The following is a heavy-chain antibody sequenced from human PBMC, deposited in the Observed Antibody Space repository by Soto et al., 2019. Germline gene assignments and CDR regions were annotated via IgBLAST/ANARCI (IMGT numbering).Heavy chain of an antibody. CDR2: IIPNFGGT. V-gene: IGHV1-2*02. Sequence: ASVKVSCKASGGTFSSYAISWVRQAPGQGLEWMGWIIPNFGGTNYAQKFQGRVTMTRDKSISTAYMELSRLRSDDTAVYYCASSRFGELSYFDYWGQGTLVTVSS. CDR1: GGTFSSYA. CDR3: ASSRFGELSYFDY. J-gene: IGHJ4*02. D-gene: IGHD3-10*02.